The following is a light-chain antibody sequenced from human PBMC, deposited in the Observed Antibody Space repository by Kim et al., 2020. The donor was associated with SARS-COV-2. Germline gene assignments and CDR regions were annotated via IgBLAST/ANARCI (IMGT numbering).Light chain of an antibody. CDR1: SLRTYY. CDR2: GKN. Sequence: SSELTQDPAVSVALGQTVRITCQGDSLRTYYASWYQQKPGQAPRLVIYGKNKRPSGIPDRFSGSRSGNTASLTVSGAQAVDEADYYCTYRDKSGDNVVFG. V-gene: IGLV3-19*01. CDR3: TYRDKSGDNVV. J-gene: IGLJ2*01.